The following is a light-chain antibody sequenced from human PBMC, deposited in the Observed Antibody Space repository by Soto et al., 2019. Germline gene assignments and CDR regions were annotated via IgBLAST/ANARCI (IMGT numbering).Light chain of an antibody. Sequence: EIVLTQSPGTLSLSPGERATLSCRASQDLTATYLAWYQQKPGQAPRLLIYGASNRATGISDRFSGSGSGTDFTLTISRLEPEDFAVYYCQQYNYSPYTFGQGTKLEIK. CDR2: GAS. V-gene: IGKV3-20*01. CDR3: QQYNYSPYT. CDR1: QDLTATY. J-gene: IGKJ2*01.